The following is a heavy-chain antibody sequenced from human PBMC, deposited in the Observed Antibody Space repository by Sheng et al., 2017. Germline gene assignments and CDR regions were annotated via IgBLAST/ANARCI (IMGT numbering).Heavy chain of an antibody. V-gene: IGHV4-59*11. D-gene: IGHD3-22*01. J-gene: IGHJ3*02. Sequence: QVQLQESGPGLVKPSETLSLTCTVSGGSISSHYWSWIRQPPGKGLEWIGYIYYSGSTNYNPSLKSRVTISVDTSKNQFSLKLSSVTAADTAVYYCARGEYYDDAFDIVGPRDKWSTVSS. CDR2: IYYSGST. CDR3: ARGEYYDDAFDI. CDR1: GGSISSHY.